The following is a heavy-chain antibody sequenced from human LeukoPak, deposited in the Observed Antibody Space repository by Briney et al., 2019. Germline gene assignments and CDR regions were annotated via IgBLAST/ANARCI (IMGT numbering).Heavy chain of an antibody. D-gene: IGHD6-6*01. CDR3: ARGGPFPSSSSSREYYFDY. Sequence: ASVKVSCKASGYDFINYGISWVRQAPGQGLEWMGWRSIYNGNTDYKLQGRVTMTTDTSTSTAYMELRSLRSDDTAVYYCARGGPFPSSSSSREYYFDYWGQGTLVTVSS. V-gene: IGHV1-18*01. CDR2: RSIYNGNT. J-gene: IGHJ4*02. CDR1: GYDFINYG.